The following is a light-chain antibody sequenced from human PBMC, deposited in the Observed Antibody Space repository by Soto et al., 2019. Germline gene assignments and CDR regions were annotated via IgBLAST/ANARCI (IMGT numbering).Light chain of an antibody. Sequence: IVMTQSPATLSVSPGEGATLSCRASQSVSNSLAWYQQRPGQAPRLLIYGASIRATGVPARFSGSGSGTEFTLTISSLQSEDFALYYCQQYNNWPPFTFGQGTKVEIK. CDR2: GAS. CDR1: QSVSNS. J-gene: IGKJ2*01. CDR3: QQYNNWPPFT. V-gene: IGKV3-15*01.